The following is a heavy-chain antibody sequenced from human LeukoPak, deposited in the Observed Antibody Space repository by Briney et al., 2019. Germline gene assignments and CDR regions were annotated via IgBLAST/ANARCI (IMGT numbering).Heavy chain of an antibody. CDR1: GGSFSGYY. V-gene: IGHV4-34*01. CDR2: INHSGST. J-gene: IGHJ3*02. Sequence: SETLSLTCAVYGGSFSGYYWSWIRQPPGKGLEWIREINHSGSTNYNPSLKSRVTISVDTSKNQFSLKLSSVTAADTAVYYCARGPRRFDIWGQGTMVTVSS. CDR3: ARGPRRFDI.